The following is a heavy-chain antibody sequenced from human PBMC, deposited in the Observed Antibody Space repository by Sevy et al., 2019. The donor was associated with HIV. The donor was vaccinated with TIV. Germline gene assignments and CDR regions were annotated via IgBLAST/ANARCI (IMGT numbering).Heavy chain of an antibody. CDR1: GYTFTNYY. J-gene: IGHJ4*02. V-gene: IGHV1-46*03. D-gene: IGHD6-13*01. CDR2: INPSGGST. CDR3: AGGDGTGRCFDY. Sequence: ASLKVSCKASGYTFTNYYIHWVRQAPGQGPEWMGVINPSGGSTYYAHKFQGRVTMTRDMSTGTVYMELSSLRSDDTAVYYCAGGDGTGRCFDYWGQGTLVTVSS.